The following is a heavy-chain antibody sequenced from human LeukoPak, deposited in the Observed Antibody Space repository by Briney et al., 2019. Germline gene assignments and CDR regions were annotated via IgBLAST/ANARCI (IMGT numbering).Heavy chain of an antibody. V-gene: IGHV3-21*01. J-gene: IGHJ4*02. CDR3: ARSQGSAAAVNFDY. D-gene: IGHD6-13*01. Sequence: GGSLRLSCAASGFTFSSYSMNWVRQAPGKGLEWVSSISSSSSYIYYADSVKGRFTISRDNAKNSLYLQMNSLRAEDTAVYYRARSQGSAAAVNFDYWGQGTLVTVSS. CDR1: GFTFSSYS. CDR2: ISSSSSYI.